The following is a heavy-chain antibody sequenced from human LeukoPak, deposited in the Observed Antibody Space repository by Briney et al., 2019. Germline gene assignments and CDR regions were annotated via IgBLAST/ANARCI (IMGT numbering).Heavy chain of an antibody. CDR1: GYTFTHYY. CDR2: INPNSGGT. CDR3: ARDTSTVTTPYFDY. V-gene: IGHV1-2*02. Sequence: ASVKVSCKASGYTFTHYYMHWVRQAPGQGFEWMGWINPNSGGTNYAQKFQGRVTMTRDTSITTAYMELSRLISDDTAVYYCARDTSTVTTPYFDYWGQGTLVTVSS. D-gene: IGHD4-17*01. J-gene: IGHJ4*02.